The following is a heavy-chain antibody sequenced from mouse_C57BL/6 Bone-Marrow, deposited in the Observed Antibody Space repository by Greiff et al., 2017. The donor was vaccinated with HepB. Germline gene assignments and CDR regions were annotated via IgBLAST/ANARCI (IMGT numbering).Heavy chain of an antibody. V-gene: IGHV1-82*01. J-gene: IGHJ4*01. CDR3: AREYYGSNYAMDY. Sequence: QVQLQQSGPELAKPGASVKLSCTASGYAFSSSWMNWVKQRPGKGLEWIGRIYPGDGDTNYNAKFKGKATLTADKSYSPAYMQLSSLTSEDSAVYFCAREYYGSNYAMDYWGQGTSVTVSS. CDR2: IYPGDGDT. CDR1: GYAFSSSW. D-gene: IGHD1-1*01.